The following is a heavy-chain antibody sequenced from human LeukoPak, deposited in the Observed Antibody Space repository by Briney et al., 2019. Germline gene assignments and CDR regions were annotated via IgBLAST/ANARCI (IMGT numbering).Heavy chain of an antibody. V-gene: IGHV4-61*02. Sequence: SETLSLTCTVSGGSISSGDYCWSWVRQPAGKGLEWIGCIYTSGNTNYNPSLKSRVTISVDTSKNQFSLKLSSVTAADTAVYYCARQRAGSGWSTGHDYWGQGTLVTVSS. D-gene: IGHD6-19*01. CDR2: IYTSGNT. CDR3: ARQRAGSGWSTGHDY. CDR1: GGSISSGDYC. J-gene: IGHJ4*02.